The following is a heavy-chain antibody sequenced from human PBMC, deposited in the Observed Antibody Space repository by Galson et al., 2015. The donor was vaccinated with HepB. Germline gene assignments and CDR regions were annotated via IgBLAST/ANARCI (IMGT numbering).Heavy chain of an antibody. D-gene: IGHD6-19*01. CDR3: ARVAVAGEAFDY. V-gene: IGHV1-69*02. J-gene: IGHJ4*02. Sequence: SVKVSCKASGGTFSSYTISWVRQAPGQGLEWMGRIIPILGIANYAQKFQGSVTITADKSTSTAYMELSSLRSEDTAVYYCARVAVAGEAFDYWGQGTLVTVSS. CDR1: GGTFSSYT. CDR2: IIPILGIA.